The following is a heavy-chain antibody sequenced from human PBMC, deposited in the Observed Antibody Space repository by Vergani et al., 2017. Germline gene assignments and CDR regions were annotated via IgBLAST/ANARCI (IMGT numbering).Heavy chain of an antibody. CDR1: GYTFTSYG. CDR2: ISAYNGNT. Sequence: QVQLVQSGAEVKKPGASVKVSCKASGYTFTSYGISWVRQAPGQGLEWMGWISAYNGNTHYAQKLQGRVTMTPDTSTSTASMELRSLRSDDTAVYYGARTRDGYIPSGGYWGQGTLVTVSS. D-gene: IGHD5-24*01. CDR3: ARTRDGYIPSGGY. V-gene: IGHV1-18*01. J-gene: IGHJ4*02.